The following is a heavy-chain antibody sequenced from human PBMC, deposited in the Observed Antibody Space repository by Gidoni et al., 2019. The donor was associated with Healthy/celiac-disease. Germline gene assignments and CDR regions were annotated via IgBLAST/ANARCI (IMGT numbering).Heavy chain of an antibody. CDR2: ISWNSGSI. Sequence: EVQLVESGGGLVQPGRSLRLSCAASGFTFDDYAMHWVRQAPGKGLEWVSGISWNSGSIGYADSVKGRFTISRDNAKNSLYLQMNSLRAEDTALYYCAKDIAPRITMIVYWGQGTLVTVSS. D-gene: IGHD3-22*01. J-gene: IGHJ4*02. V-gene: IGHV3-9*01. CDR1: GFTFDDYA. CDR3: AKDIAPRITMIVY.